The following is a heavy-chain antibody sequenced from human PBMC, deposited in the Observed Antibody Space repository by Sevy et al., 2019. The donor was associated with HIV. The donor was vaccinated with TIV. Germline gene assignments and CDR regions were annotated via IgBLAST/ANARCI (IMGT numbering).Heavy chain of an antibody. CDR1: GYSFTSYW. J-gene: IGHJ4*02. D-gene: IGHD2-21*02. CDR3: ARLPGERGLSGGGDCHFDY. Sequence: GESLKISCKGSGYSFTSYWIGWVRQMPGKGLEWMGIIYPGDSDTRYSPSFQGQVTISADKSISTAYLQWSSLKASDTAMYYCARLPGERGLSGGGDCHFDYWGQGTLVTVSS. CDR2: IYPGDSDT. V-gene: IGHV5-51*01.